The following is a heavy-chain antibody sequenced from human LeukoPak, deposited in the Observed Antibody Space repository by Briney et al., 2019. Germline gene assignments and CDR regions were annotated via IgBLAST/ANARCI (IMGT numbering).Heavy chain of an antibody. J-gene: IGHJ4*02. V-gene: IGHV5-51*01. CDR3: ARLGENSWNYVGYFDY. CDR2: IYPGDSDT. CDR1: GYSFTSYW. D-gene: IGHD1-7*01. Sequence: GESLKISCKGSGYSFTSYWIGWVRQMPGKGLEWMGIIYPGDSDTRYSPSFQGQVTISADKSISTAYLQWSSLKASDTAMYYCARLGENSWNYVGYFDYWGQGILVTVSS.